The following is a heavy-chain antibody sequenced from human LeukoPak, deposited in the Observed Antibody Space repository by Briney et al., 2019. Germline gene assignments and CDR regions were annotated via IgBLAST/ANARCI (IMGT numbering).Heavy chain of an antibody. CDR2: ISTKTDGGTT. V-gene: IGHV3-15*01. Sequence: KTGGSLRLSCAASGFTFNSYWMSWVRQAPGKGLEWVGRISTKTDGGTTDYAAPVKGRFTISRDDSKNTLYLQMNSLKTEDTAVYYCIKSSGDWHWGQGTLVTVSS. J-gene: IGHJ4*02. CDR1: GFTFNSYW. CDR3: IKSSGDWH. D-gene: IGHD2-21*02.